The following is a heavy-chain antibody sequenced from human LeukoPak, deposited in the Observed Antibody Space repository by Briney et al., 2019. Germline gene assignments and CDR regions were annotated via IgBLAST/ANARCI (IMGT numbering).Heavy chain of an antibody. CDR2: TYYRSKWYN. CDR3: ARAKDNYYGSGSYD. D-gene: IGHD3-10*01. J-gene: IGHJ4*02. V-gene: IGHV6-1*01. CDR1: GDSVSTNSAA. Sequence: SQTLSLTCAISGDSVSTNSAAWNWIRQSPSRGLERLGRTYYRSKWYNDYALSVKSRITINPDTSKNQFSPQLNSVTPEDTAVYYCARAKDNYYGSGSYDWGQGTLVTVSS.